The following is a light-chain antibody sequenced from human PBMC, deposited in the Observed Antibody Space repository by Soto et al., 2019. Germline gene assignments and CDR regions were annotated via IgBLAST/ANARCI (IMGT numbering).Light chain of an antibody. CDR1: QSVSSSY. CDR3: QQYGSSPYT. Sequence: EIVLTQSPGTLSLSPGERPTLSCRASQSVSSSYLAWYQQKPGQAPRLLIYGASSRATGIPDRFSGSGSGKDFTLTISRLEPEDFAVYYCQQYGSSPYTFGQGTKLEIK. CDR2: GAS. J-gene: IGKJ2*01. V-gene: IGKV3-20*01.